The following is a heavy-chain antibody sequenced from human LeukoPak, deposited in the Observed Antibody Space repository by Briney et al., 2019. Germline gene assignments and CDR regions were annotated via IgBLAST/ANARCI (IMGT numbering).Heavy chain of an antibody. CDR2: INHSGST. V-gene: IGHV4-39*07. J-gene: IGHJ5*02. CDR1: GGSISSGGYY. D-gene: IGHD3-22*01. CDR3: ARGVTMIVVANWFDP. Sequence: SETLSLTCTVSGGSISSGGYYWSWIRQPPGKGLEWIGEINHSGSTNYNPSLKSRVTISVDTSKNQFSLKLSSVTAADTAVYYCARGVTMIVVANWFDPWGQGTLVTVSS.